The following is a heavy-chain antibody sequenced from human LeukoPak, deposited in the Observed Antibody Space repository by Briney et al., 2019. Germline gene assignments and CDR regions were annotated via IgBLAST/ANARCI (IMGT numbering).Heavy chain of an antibody. CDR3: AKQLGYCSDGSCYFPY. D-gene: IGHD2-15*01. J-gene: IGHJ4*02. Sequence: GGSLRLSCAASGFTFSSSAMSWVRQAPGKGLEWVSAISNNGGYTYYADSVQGRFTISRGNSKSTLCLQTNSLRAEDTAVYYCAKQLGYCSDGSCYFPYWGQGTLVTVSS. V-gene: IGHV3-23*01. CDR1: GFTFSSSA. CDR2: ISNNGGYT.